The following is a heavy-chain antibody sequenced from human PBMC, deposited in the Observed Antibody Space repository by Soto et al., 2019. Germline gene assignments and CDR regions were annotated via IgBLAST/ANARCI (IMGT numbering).Heavy chain of an antibody. Sequence: QVQLQESGPGLVKPSGTLSLTCAVSGGSISDNWWSWVRQPPGKGLEWIGEIYHSGTTNYNPSLKSRSPILVGKAGSQISLTLNPVPAADTAVYFCARHEAVDRKRGFEYCGQGTLVTVSS. D-gene: IGHD5-12*01. V-gene: IGHV4-4*02. J-gene: IGHJ4*02. CDR3: ARHEAVDRKRGFEY. CDR2: IYHSGTT. CDR1: GGSISDNW.